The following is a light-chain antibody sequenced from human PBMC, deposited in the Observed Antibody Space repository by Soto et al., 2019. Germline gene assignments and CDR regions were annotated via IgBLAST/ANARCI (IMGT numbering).Light chain of an antibody. J-gene: IGLJ2*01. V-gene: IGLV8-61*01. CDR2: NTY. CDR1: SGSVSTSYY. CDR3: VLYMGSGISV. Sequence: QAVVTQEPSFSVSPGGTVTLTCGLSSGSVSTSYYPSWYQQTPGQAPHTLIYNTYTRSSGVPDRFSASILGDKAALTITGAQADDESDYYCVLYMGSGISVFGGGTKLTVL.